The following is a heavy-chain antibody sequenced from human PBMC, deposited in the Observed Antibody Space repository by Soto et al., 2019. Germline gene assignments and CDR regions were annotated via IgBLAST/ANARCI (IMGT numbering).Heavy chain of an antibody. Sequence: QVQLVQSGAEVKKPGSSVKVSCKASGGTFSSYAICWVRQAPGQGLEWMGGIIPIFGTANYAQKFQGRVTSTADESTNTAHMERRRLRSEVTAVYCCASLLAYCGGDCYGFDYWGQGTLVTVSS. V-gene: IGHV1-69*12. D-gene: IGHD2-21*02. CDR3: ASLLAYCGGDCYGFDY. CDR2: IIPIFGTA. J-gene: IGHJ4*02. CDR1: GGTFSSYA.